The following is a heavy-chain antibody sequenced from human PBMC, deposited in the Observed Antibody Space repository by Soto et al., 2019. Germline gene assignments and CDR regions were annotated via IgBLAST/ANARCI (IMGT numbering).Heavy chain of an antibody. J-gene: IGHJ4*02. CDR2: ISGSGGST. CDR1: GFTFSSYA. V-gene: IGHV3-23*01. CDR3: AKAYDSSGRVERYFDY. Sequence: GGSLRLSCAASGFTFSSYAMSWVRQAPGKGLEWVSAISGSGGSTYYADSVKGRFTISRDNSKNTLYLQMNSLRAEDTAVYYCAKAYDSSGRVERYFDYWGQGTLVTVSS. D-gene: IGHD3-22*01.